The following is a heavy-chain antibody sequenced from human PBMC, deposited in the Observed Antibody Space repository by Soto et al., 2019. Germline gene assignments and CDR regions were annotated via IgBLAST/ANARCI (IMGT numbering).Heavy chain of an antibody. V-gene: IGHV3-33*01. Sequence: QVQLVESGGGVVQPGRSLRLSCAASGFTFSNYGMHWVRQAPGKGLEWVAVIWYDGSEKYYADSVKGRFTVSRDNSKNTLYLQMNSLRAEDTAVYYCARAETYYYESSGFYSAWFHPWGQGTLVTVSS. CDR3: ARAETYYYESSGFYSAWFHP. J-gene: IGHJ5*02. CDR2: IWYDGSEK. CDR1: GFTFSNYG. D-gene: IGHD3-22*01.